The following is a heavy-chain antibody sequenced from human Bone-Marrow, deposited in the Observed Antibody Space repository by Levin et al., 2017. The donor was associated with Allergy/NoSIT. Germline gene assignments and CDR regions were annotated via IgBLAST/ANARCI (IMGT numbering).Heavy chain of an antibody. V-gene: IGHV4-4*02. J-gene: IGHJ4*02. CDR1: GGSIYSSHW. CDR2: MYHSGNS. D-gene: IGHD6-19*01. Sequence: SETLSLTCTVSGGSIYSSHWWTWIRQPPGKGLEWIGEMYHSGNSNYNPSLQSRVTISVDKSKNQFSLNLTSVTAADTAVYFCTRRTYGSSPGLDSWGQGSLVTVSS. CDR3: TRRTYGSSPGLDS.